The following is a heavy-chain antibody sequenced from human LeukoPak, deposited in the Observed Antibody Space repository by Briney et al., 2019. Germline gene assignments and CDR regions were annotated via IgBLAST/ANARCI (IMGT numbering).Heavy chain of an antibody. Sequence: SEALSLTCTVSGYSISSGHYWGWIRQPPGKWLEWIGSMYHSGSTYYNPPLKSRVTISEDTSKNQFSLKLRSVTAADTAVYYCARGPRFGELLWHWFDPWGQGTLVTVSS. D-gene: IGHD3-10*01. J-gene: IGHJ5*02. CDR2: MYHSGST. CDR1: GYSISSGHY. CDR3: ARGPRFGELLWHWFDP. V-gene: IGHV4-38-2*02.